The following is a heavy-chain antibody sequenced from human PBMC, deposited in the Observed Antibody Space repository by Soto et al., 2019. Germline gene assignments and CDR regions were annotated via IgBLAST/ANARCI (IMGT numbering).Heavy chain of an antibody. CDR1: GFTFSSYA. V-gene: IGHV3-30-3*01. CDR3: ARVSEAGSLFDY. D-gene: IGHD3-10*01. Sequence: QVQLVESGGGVVQPGRSLRLSCAASGFTFSSYAMHWVRQAPGKGLEWVAVISYDGSNKYYADSVKGRFIISRDNSKNTLYLQLTSLRAEDTAVYYGARVSEAGSLFDYWGQGTLVTVSS. J-gene: IGHJ4*02. CDR2: ISYDGSNK.